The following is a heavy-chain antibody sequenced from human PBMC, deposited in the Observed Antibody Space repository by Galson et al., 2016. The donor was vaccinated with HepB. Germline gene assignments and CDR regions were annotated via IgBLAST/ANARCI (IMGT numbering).Heavy chain of an antibody. V-gene: IGHV3-33*01. Sequence: SLRLSCAASGFIFSNFGFHWVRQAPGKGLVWVAVMLSDADNKYYAESVKGRFTISRDNSKNTLYLQMNSLRAEDTAVYYCARDLFLGGPVRDPWGQGTLVIVSS. CDR2: MLSDADNK. CDR1: GFIFSNFG. CDR3: ARDLFLGGPVRDP. J-gene: IGHJ5*02. D-gene: IGHD3-16*01.